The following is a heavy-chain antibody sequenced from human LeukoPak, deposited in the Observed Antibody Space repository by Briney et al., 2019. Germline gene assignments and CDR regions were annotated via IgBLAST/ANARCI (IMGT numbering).Heavy chain of an antibody. J-gene: IGHJ3*02. Sequence: SVKVSCKASGGTFSSYAISWVRQAPGQGLEWIGRIIPIFGTANYAQKFQGRVTITTDESTSTAYMELSSLRSEDAAVYYCARIACGSSGCHTAFDIWGQGTMVTVSS. CDR2: IIPIFGTA. CDR3: ARIACGSSGCHTAFDI. V-gene: IGHV1-69*05. CDR1: GGTFSSYA. D-gene: IGHD6-19*01.